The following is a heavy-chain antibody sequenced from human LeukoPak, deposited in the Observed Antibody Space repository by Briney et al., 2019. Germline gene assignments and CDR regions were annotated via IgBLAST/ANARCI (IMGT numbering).Heavy chain of an antibody. CDR1: GGSISNYY. V-gene: IGHV4-59*01. CDR3: ARSAAGPYYYYMDV. D-gene: IGHD6-25*01. Sequence: SETLSLTCTVSGGSISNYYWSWIRQPPGKGLEWIGYIYYSGSTNYNPSLKSRVTISVDTSKNQFSLKLSSVTAADTAVYYCARSAAGPYYYYMDVWGKGTTVTVSS. CDR2: IYYSGST. J-gene: IGHJ6*03.